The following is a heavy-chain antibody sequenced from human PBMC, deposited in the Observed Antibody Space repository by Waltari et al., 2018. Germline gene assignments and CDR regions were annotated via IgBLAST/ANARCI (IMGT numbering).Heavy chain of an antibody. V-gene: IGHV3-9*01. D-gene: IGHD4-4*01. CDR2: ISRNSDRI. CDR1: GFTFDDYA. J-gene: IGHJ6*02. Sequence: EVQLVESGGGLVQPGRSLRLSCATSGFTFDDYAMHWVRQAPGKGLEWVSGISRNSDRIGYADSVKGRFTISRDNAKNSLYLQMNSLRAEDTALYFCAKDGTTLKNYYGLDVWGQGTTVTVSS. CDR3: AKDGTTLKNYYGLDV.